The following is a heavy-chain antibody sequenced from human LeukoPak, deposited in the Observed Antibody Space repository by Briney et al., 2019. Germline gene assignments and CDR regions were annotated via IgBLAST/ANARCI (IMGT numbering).Heavy chain of an antibody. CDR2: IYYSGST. CDR1: GGSISSYY. CDR3: ARDSAVRGLFDY. V-gene: IGHV4-59*01. Sequence: SETLSLTCTVSGGSISSYYCSWIRQPPGKGLEWIGYIYYSGSTNYNPSLKSRVTITVDTSKNQFSLKLSSVTAADTAVYYCARDSAVRGLFDYWGQGTLVTVSS. D-gene: IGHD3-10*01. J-gene: IGHJ4*02.